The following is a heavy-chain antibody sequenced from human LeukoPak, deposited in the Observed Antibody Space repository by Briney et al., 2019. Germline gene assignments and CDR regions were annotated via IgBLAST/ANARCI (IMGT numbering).Heavy chain of an antibody. J-gene: IGHJ4*02. Sequence: SETLSLTCDVSGDSITNSIWWSWLRQPPGKGLEWIGEIYHSGSNSYNPSLKSRVTISMDKSKNQFSLKLTSVTAADTAVYYCARGGDLVATPLDFWGQGILVTVSS. V-gene: IGHV4-4*02. CDR2: IYHSGSN. CDR3: ARGGDLVATPLDF. D-gene: IGHD4-23*01. CDR1: GDSITNSIW.